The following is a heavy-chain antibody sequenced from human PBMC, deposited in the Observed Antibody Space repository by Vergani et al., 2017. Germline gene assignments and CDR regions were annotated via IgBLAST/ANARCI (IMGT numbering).Heavy chain of an antibody. CDR3: ARERDYQNHAFDI. J-gene: IGHJ3*02. V-gene: IGHV3-7*03. Sequence: EVQLVESGGGLVKPGGSLRLSCAASGFTFSSYWMSWVRQAPGKGLEWVANIKQDGSEKYYVDSVKGRFTISRDNAKNSLYLQMNSLRAEDTAVYYCARERDYQNHAFDIWGQGTMVTVSS. D-gene: IGHD1-14*01. CDR2: IKQDGSEK. CDR1: GFTFSSYW.